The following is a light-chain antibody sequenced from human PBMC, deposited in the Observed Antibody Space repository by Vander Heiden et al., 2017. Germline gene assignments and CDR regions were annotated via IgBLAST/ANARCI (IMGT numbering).Light chain of an antibody. CDR1: QSVSSSY. CDR3: QQYGSSPMWT. J-gene: IGKJ1*01. CDR2: GAS. Sequence: EIVLPQSPATLSLSPGERATLPCRPSQSVSSSYLAWYQQKPGQAPRLLIYGASSRATGIPDRFSGSGSGTDFTLTISRLESEDFAVYNCQQYGSSPMWTFGQGTKVEIK. V-gene: IGKV3-20*01.